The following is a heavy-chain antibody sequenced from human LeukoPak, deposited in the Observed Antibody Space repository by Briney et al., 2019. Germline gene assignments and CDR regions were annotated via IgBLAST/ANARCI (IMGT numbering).Heavy chain of an antibody. Sequence: GESLKISCNGSGYSFTSYWIGWVRQMPGKGLEWMGIIYPGDSDTRYSPSFQGQVTISADKSISTAYLQWSSLKASDTAMYYCARHRYYYDSSGYLTDYWGQGTLVTVSS. V-gene: IGHV5-51*01. CDR2: IYPGDSDT. CDR1: GYSFTSYW. J-gene: IGHJ4*02. D-gene: IGHD3-22*01. CDR3: ARHRYYYDSSGYLTDY.